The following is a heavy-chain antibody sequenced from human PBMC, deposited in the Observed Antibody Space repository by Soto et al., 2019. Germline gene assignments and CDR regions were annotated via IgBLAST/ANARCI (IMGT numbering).Heavy chain of an antibody. D-gene: IGHD6-13*01. Sequence: SEPLSLTCTVSGGSISSNYWTWIRQPPGKGLEWIGYVYNSGSTNYNPSLKSRVTISEGTSKSQFSLKVNSMTAADTAVYYCARYRREAVAGYTLDNWGQGILVTVS. J-gene: IGHJ4*02. CDR3: ARYRREAVAGYTLDN. CDR2: VYNSGST. V-gene: IGHV4-59*01. CDR1: GGSISSNY.